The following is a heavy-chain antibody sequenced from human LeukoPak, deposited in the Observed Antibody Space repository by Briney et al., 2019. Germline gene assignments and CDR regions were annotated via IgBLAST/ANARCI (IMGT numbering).Heavy chain of an antibody. Sequence: PGESLKISCKGSGDSFTNYWIGWVRQMPGKGLEWMGIIYPGDSDTRYRPSFLGQVIISADKSINTAYLQWSSLKASDTAIYYCARGNYGSGTYYNVAFDYWGQGTLVTVSS. V-gene: IGHV5-51*01. CDR1: GDSFTNYW. D-gene: IGHD3-10*01. CDR2: IYPGDSDT. J-gene: IGHJ4*02. CDR3: ARGNYGSGTYYNVAFDY.